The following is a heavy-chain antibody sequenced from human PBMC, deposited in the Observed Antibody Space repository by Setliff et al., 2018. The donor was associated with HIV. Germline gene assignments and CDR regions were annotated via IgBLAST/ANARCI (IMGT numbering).Heavy chain of an antibody. CDR1: GGTFSSYV. D-gene: IGHD2-15*01. Sequence: SVKVSCKASGGTFSSYVISWVRQAPGQGPEWMGGIIPMYGVTNYAQKFQGRVTITKDESTSTAYMELSSLRSEDTAVYYCAIPYCGGGNCWSSASLPPAGWFDPWGQGTLVTVSS. V-gene: IGHV1-69*05. CDR3: AIPYCGGGNCWSSASLPPAGWFDP. J-gene: IGHJ5*02. CDR2: IIPMYGVT.